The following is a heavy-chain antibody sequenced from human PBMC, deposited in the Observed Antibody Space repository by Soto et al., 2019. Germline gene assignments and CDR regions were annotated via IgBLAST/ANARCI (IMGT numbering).Heavy chain of an antibody. CDR2: ISGSSGST. CDR3: AIGVSLPLYYFDY. Sequence: PGGSLRLSCAASGFTFSSYAMSWVRQAPGKGLEWVSAISGSSGSTYYADTVKGRFTISRDKSKNTLNLQMNSLRAEDTAVFYCAIGVSLPLYYFDYWGQGTLVTVSS. J-gene: IGHJ4*02. CDR1: GFTFSSYA. D-gene: IGHD2-8*01. V-gene: IGHV3-23*01.